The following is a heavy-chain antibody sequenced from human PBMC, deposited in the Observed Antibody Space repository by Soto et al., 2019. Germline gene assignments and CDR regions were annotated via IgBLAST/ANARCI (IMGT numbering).Heavy chain of an antibody. V-gene: IGHV1-18*01. CDR3: ARAEEERYSSSPFDY. D-gene: IGHD6-6*01. Sequence: GASVKVSCKASGYTFTSYGISWVRQAPGQGLEWMGWISAYNGNTNYAQKLQGRVTMTTDTSTSTAYMELRSLRSDDTAVYYCARAEEERYSSSPFDYWGQGTLVTVSS. CDR2: ISAYNGNT. CDR1: GYTFTSYG. J-gene: IGHJ4*02.